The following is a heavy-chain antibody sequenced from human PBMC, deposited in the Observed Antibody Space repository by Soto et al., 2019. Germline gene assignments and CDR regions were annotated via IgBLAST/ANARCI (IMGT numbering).Heavy chain of an antibody. CDR2: IIPIFGTA. CDR3: ARGTKGITGTPVLLM. Sequence: GASVKVSCKASGGTFSSYAISWVRQAPGQGLEWMGGIIPIFGTANYAQKFQGRVTITADESTSTAYMELSSLRSEDTAVYYCARGTKGITGTPVLLMWGQGTLVTVSS. J-gene: IGHJ4*02. D-gene: IGHD1-7*01. CDR1: GGTFSSYA. V-gene: IGHV1-69*13.